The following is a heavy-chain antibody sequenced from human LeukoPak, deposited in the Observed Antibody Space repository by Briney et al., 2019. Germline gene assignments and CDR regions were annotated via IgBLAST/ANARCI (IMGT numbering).Heavy chain of an antibody. CDR1: GFTFSSYA. J-gene: IGHJ4*02. D-gene: IGHD2-21*02. CDR3: ARDARGAYCGGDCSPYFDY. CDR2: ISYDGSNK. Sequence: GRSLRLSCAASGFTFSSYAMHWVRQAPGKGLEWVAVISYDGSNKYYADSVKGRFTSSRDNSKNTLYLQMNSLRAEDTAVYYCARDARGAYCGGDCSPYFDYWGQGTLVTVSS. V-gene: IGHV3-30-3*01.